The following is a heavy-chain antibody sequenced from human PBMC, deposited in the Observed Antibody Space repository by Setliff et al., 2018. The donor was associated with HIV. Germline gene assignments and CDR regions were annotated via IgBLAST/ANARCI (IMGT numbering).Heavy chain of an antibody. CDR1: GYTFTAFY. CDR3: AREERYYDGKGALDY. CDR2: IHPNSGGT. V-gene: IGHV1-2*06. J-gene: IGHJ4*02. Sequence: ASVKVSCKTSGYTFTAFYIHWVRQAPGQGLEWMGRIHPNSGGTASPQNFQGRVTMTRDTSITTAYMELSSLISDDTAVYYCAREERYYDGKGALDYWGQGMLVTVSS. D-gene: IGHD3-22*01.